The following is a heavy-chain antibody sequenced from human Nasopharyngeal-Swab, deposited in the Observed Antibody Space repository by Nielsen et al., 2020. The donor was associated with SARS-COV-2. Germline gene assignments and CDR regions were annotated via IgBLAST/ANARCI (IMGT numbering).Heavy chain of an antibody. CDR3: ARGQATGLVVVTSSGYFDL. D-gene: IGHD2-21*02. CDR2: MYTSGST. V-gene: IGHV4-61*02. CDR1: GCSISSGSYY. J-gene: IGHJ2*01. Sequence: SETLSLTCTVSGCSISSGSYYWSWIRQPAGKGLEWIGRMYTSGSTTYNPSLKSRVTISVDTSKNQLSLKLSSVTAADTAVYYCARGQATGLVVVTSSGYFDLWGRGTLVTVSS.